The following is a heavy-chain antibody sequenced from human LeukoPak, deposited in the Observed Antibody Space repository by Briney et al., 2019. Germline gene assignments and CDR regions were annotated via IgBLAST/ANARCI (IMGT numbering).Heavy chain of an antibody. CDR2: ISAYNGNT. J-gene: IGHJ5*02. CDR3: AIVPAAHNWFDP. CDR1: GYTFTSYG. D-gene: IGHD2-2*01. V-gene: IGHV1-18*01. Sequence: ASVKVSCKASGYTFTSYGISWVRQAPGQGLEWMGWISAYNGNTNYAQKLQGRVTMTTDTSTSTAYMELRSLRSDDTAVYYCAIVPAAHNWFDPWGQGTLATVSS.